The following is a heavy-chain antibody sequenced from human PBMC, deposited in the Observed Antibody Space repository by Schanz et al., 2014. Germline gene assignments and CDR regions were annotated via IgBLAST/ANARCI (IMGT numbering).Heavy chain of an antibody. J-gene: IGHJ3*02. CDR1: GYTFTSYG. V-gene: IGHV1-46*01. CDR2: INPSGGST. CDR3: ARPGGPEDVFDI. D-gene: IGHD1-1*01. Sequence: VQLVQSGAEVKKPGASVKVSCKASGYTFTSYGISWVRQAPGQGLEWMGMINPSGGSTTYAQKFQGRVTMTMYMSTSTVYMELRSLKSEATAVYYCARPGGPEDVFDIWGQGTILTVSS.